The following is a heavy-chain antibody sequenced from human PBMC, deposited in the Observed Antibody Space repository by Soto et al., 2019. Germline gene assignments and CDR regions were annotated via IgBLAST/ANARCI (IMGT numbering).Heavy chain of an antibody. D-gene: IGHD6-13*01. Sequence: PGGSLRLSCAASGFTFSSYAMHWVRQAPGKGLEWVAVISYDGSNKYYADSVKGRFTISRDNSKNTLYLQMNSLRAEDTAVYYCARGGDPGIATVHDAFDIWGQGTMVTVSS. CDR3: ARGGDPGIATVHDAFDI. CDR1: GFTFSSYA. V-gene: IGHV3-30-3*01. J-gene: IGHJ3*02. CDR2: ISYDGSNK.